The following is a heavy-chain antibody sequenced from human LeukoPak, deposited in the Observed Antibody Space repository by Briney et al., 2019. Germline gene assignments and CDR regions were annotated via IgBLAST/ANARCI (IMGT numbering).Heavy chain of an antibody. CDR1: GGTFSSYG. CDR2: IIPILGTT. Sequence: HAASVKVSCKASGGTFSSYGISWVRQAPGQGLELMGGIIPILGTTNYAQKFQGRVTITADESTSTAYMELSSLRSEDTAIYYCARDFRSNWNYVGWFDPWGQGTLVTVSS. J-gene: IGHJ5*02. D-gene: IGHD1-7*01. CDR3: ARDFRSNWNYVGWFDP. V-gene: IGHV1-69*13.